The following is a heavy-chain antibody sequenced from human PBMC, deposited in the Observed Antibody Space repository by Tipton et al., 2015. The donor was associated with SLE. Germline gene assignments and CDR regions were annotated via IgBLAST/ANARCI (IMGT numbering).Heavy chain of an antibody. CDR1: GFTFSSYA. CDR3: ARGRGHVDTAMVTFFDY. D-gene: IGHD5-18*01. V-gene: IGHV3-30-3*01. CDR2: ISYDGSNK. Sequence: SLRLSCAASGFTFSSYAMHWVRQAPGKGLEWVAVISYDGSNKYYADSVKGRFTISRDNSKNTLYLQMNSLRAEDTAVYYCARGRGHVDTAMVTFFDYWGQGTLVTVSS. J-gene: IGHJ4*02.